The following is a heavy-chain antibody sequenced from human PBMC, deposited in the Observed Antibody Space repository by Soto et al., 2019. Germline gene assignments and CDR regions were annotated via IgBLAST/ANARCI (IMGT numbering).Heavy chain of an antibody. CDR3: ARSLYTSSSSFDP. J-gene: IGHJ5*02. D-gene: IGHD6-6*01. V-gene: IGHV4-31*03. Sequence: SETLSLTCTVSGGSISSGGYYWGWIRQHPGKGLEWIGYIYYSGSTYYNPSLKSRVTISVDTSKNQFSLKLSSVTAADTAVYYCARSLYTSSSSFDPWGQGTLVTVSS. CDR2: IYYSGST. CDR1: GGSISSGGYY.